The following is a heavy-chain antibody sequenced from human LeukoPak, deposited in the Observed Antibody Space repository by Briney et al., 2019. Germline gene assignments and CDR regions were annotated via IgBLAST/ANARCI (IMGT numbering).Heavy chain of an antibody. CDR1: GFSFTSYD. CDR2: ISGSGGST. CDR3: AKVPDYDILTGWRYFDY. J-gene: IGHJ4*02. Sequence: GGSLRLSCEASGFSFTSYDMSWVRQAPGKGLEWVSAISGSGGSTYYADSVKGRFTISRDNSKNTLYLQMNSLRAEDTAVYYCAKVPDYDILTGWRYFDYWGQGTLVTVS. D-gene: IGHD3-9*01. V-gene: IGHV3-23*01.